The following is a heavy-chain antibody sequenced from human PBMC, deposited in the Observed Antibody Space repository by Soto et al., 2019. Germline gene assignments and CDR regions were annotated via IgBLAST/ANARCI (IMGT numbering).Heavy chain of an antibody. CDR3: ARRTGMLYSD. Sequence: GESLKISCKGSGYSFTSYWISWVRQMPGKGLEWMGRIDPSDSYTNYSPSFQGHVTISADKSISTAYLQWSSLKASDSGIYYCARRTGMLYSDWGQGTLVTVSS. J-gene: IGHJ4*02. CDR2: IDPSDSYT. D-gene: IGHD2-21*01. V-gene: IGHV5-10-1*01. CDR1: GYSFTSYW.